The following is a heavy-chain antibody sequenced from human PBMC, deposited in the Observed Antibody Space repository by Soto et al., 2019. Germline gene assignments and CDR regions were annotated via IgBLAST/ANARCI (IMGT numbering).Heavy chain of an antibody. V-gene: IGHV3-30*03. Sequence: PGGSLRLSCAASGFTFSSYGMHWFRQAPGKGLEWVAVISYDGSNKYYADSVKGRFTISRDNSKNTLYLQMNSLRAEDTAVYYCRYGSGSYYNGPDYYYGMDVWGQGTTVTVSS. CDR3: RYGSGSYYNGPDYYYGMDV. CDR2: ISYDGSNK. J-gene: IGHJ6*02. D-gene: IGHD3-10*01. CDR1: GFTFSSYG.